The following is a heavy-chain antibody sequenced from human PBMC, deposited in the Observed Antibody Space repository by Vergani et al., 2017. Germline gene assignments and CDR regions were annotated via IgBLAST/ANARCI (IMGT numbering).Heavy chain of an antibody. CDR3: ARARYSSGWYWFDP. V-gene: IGHV3-11*06. Sequence: QVQLVESGGGLVKPGGSLRLSCAASGFTFSDYYMSWIRQAPGKGLEWVSYISSSSSYTNYADSVKGRFTISRDNAKNSLYLQMNSLRAEDTAVYYCARARYSSGWYWFDPWGQGTLVTVSS. D-gene: IGHD6-19*01. J-gene: IGHJ5*02. CDR2: ISSSSSYT. CDR1: GFTFSDYY.